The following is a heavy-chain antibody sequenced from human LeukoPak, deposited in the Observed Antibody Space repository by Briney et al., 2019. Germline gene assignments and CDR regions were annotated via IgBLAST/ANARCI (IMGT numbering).Heavy chain of an antibody. CDR2: INPNSGGT. CDR3: AVSDMVRGAWLDP. CDR1: GYTFTAYH. D-gene: IGHD3-10*01. V-gene: IGHV1-2*02. J-gene: IGHJ5*02. Sequence: ASVKVSCKASGYTFTAYHMHWVRQAPGQGLEWMGWINPNSGGTNYEQKFQGRVTMTRDTSISTAYMELSRLRSDDTAVNYCAVSDMVRGAWLDPWGQGTLVTVSS.